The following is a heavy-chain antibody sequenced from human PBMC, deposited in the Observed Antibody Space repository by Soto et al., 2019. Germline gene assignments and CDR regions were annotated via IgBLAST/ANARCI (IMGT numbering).Heavy chain of an antibody. CDR3: ARYCSSTSCSYPLGAFDI. Sequence: ASVKVSCKASGYTFTSYGISWVRQAPRQVLEWMGWISGYNGNTNYAQNLQGRVTMTTDKSTSTAYMELRSLRSDDTAVFYCARYCSSTSCSYPLGAFDIWGQGTMVTVSS. D-gene: IGHD2-2*01. J-gene: IGHJ3*02. V-gene: IGHV1-18*01. CDR2: ISGYNGNT. CDR1: GYTFTSYG.